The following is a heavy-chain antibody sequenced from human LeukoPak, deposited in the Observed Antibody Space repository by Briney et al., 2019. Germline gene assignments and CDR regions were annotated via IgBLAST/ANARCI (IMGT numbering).Heavy chain of an antibody. CDR2: ISGSGGST. J-gene: IGHJ3*02. CDR3: AKYEGVVVITPSNDDAFDI. CDR1: GFTFSSYA. D-gene: IGHD3-22*01. Sequence: GGSLRLSCAASGFTFSSYAMSWVRQAPGKGLEWVSAISGSGGSTYYADSVKGRFTISRDNSKNTLYLQMNSLRAEDTAVYYCAKYEGVVVITPSNDDAFDIWGKGTMVTVSS. V-gene: IGHV3-23*01.